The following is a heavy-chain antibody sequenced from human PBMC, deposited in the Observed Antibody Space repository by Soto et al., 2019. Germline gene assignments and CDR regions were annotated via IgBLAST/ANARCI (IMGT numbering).Heavy chain of an antibody. CDR2: IIPIFGTA. Sequence: QVQLVQSGAEVKKPGSSVKVSCKASGGTFSSYAISWVRQAPGQGLEWMGGIIPIFGTANYAQKFQGRVTITADESTSRAYMELSSLRSEDTAVYYCARPYYYGSGSLYYFDYWGQGTLVTVSS. D-gene: IGHD3-10*01. CDR3: ARPYYYGSGSLYYFDY. J-gene: IGHJ4*02. V-gene: IGHV1-69*12. CDR1: GGTFSSYA.